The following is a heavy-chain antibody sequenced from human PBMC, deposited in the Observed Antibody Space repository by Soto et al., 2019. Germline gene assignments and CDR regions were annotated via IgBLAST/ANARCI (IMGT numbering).Heavy chain of an antibody. CDR2: IYYSGST. V-gene: IGHV4-59*01. J-gene: IGHJ4*02. CDR1: GGSISSYY. D-gene: IGHD2-21*02. Sequence: SETLSLTCTVSGGSISSYYWSWIRQPPGKGLEWIGYIYYSGSTNYNPSLKSRVTISVDTSKNQFSLKLSSVTAADTAVYYCARDSLCDRHCFDYWGQGTVVTVSS. CDR3: ARDSLCDRHCFDY.